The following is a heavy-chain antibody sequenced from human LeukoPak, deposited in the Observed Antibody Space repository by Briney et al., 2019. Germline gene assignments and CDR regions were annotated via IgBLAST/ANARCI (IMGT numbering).Heavy chain of an antibody. CDR3: ARAWQRYFDY. CDR1: GFTVSSNY. J-gene: IGHJ4*02. V-gene: IGHV3-66*02. Sequence: GGYLRLSCAASGFTVSSNYMSGVRQAPGKGLEWGSVIYSGGSTYYADSVKGRFTISRDNSKNTLYLQMNSLRAEDTAVYYCARAWQRYFDYWGQGTLVTVSS. CDR2: IYSGGST. D-gene: IGHD5-24*01.